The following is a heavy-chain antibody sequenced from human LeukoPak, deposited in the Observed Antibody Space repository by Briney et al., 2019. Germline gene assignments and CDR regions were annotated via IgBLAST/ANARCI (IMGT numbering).Heavy chain of an antibody. Sequence: GGSLRLSCAASGFTFSSYTMSWVRQAPGKGLKWVSTITTSDGNTYYADSVKGRFTVSRDNFKNTLFLQMNSLRAEDTAVYYCAKDGGLWVSAHWGDSWGRGTLVTVSS. V-gene: IGHV3-23*01. J-gene: IGHJ4*02. CDR2: ITTSDGNT. CDR1: GFTFSSYT. CDR3: AKDGGLWVSAHWGDS. D-gene: IGHD7-27*01.